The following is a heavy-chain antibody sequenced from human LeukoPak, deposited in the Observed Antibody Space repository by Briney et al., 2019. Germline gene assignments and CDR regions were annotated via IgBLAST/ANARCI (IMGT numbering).Heavy chain of an antibody. D-gene: IGHD4-23*01. Sequence: SETLSLTCTVSGGSISSGSYYWSWIRQPPGKGLEWIGYIYYSGSTNYNPSLKSRVTISVDTSKNQFSLKLSPVTAADTAVYYCARVSSRWLHFDYWGQGTLVTVSS. J-gene: IGHJ4*02. CDR2: IYYSGST. CDR1: GGSISSGSYY. CDR3: ARVSSRWLHFDY. V-gene: IGHV4-61*01.